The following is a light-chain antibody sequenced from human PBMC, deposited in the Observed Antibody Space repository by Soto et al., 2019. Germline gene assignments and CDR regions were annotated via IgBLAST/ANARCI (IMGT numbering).Light chain of an antibody. CDR3: QQSYSIPPLS. CDR2: AAS. J-gene: IGKJ4*01. V-gene: IGKV1-39*01. CDR1: ESIRNY. Sequence: DIQMTQSPSSLSASVGDRVAITCRTSESIRNYLNWYQQKPGKAPKLLIYAASSLQSGVPSRFSGSGSGTDFTLTISSLQPEDFATYYCQQSYSIPPLSFGGGTRVEI.